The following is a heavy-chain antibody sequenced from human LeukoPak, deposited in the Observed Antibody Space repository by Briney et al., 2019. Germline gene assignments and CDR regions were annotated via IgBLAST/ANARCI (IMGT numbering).Heavy chain of an antibody. V-gene: IGHV3-48*01. CDR1: GFTFSSYS. CDR2: ISSSSSPI. CDR3: AKSLLSGWFPTLKNYYYMDV. D-gene: IGHD6-19*01. Sequence: GGSLRLSCAASGFTFSSYSMNWVRQAPGKGLEWLSYISSSSSPIYYADSVKGRFTISRDNAKNSLYLQMNSLRGEDTAVYYCAKSLLSGWFPTLKNYYYMDVWGKGTTVIISS. J-gene: IGHJ6*03.